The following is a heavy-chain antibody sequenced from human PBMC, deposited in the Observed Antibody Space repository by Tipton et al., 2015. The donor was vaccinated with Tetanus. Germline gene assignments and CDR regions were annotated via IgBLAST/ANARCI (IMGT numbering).Heavy chain of an antibody. CDR3: AREADCSGGSCFSGDFDN. V-gene: IGHV4-31*03. D-gene: IGHD2-15*01. CDR1: GGSISSGGYY. Sequence: TLSLTCTVSGGSISSGGYYWSWIRQHPGKGLEWIGDIYYSGSTYYNPSLKSRVTISVDTSKNQFSLKLNSVTAADTAVYYCAREADCSGGSCFSGDFDNWGQGTQVTVSS. CDR2: IYYSGST. J-gene: IGHJ4*02.